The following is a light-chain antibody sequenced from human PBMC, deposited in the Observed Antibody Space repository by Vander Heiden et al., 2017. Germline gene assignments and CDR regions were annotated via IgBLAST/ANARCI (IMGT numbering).Light chain of an antibody. CDR3: QVWDSSSDHVV. Sequence: SYVLTQPPSVSVAPGPTARITCGGNNIGSKSVHWYQQKTGQAPALVVYDDSDRPSGIPERFSGSNSGNTATLTIRRVEAGDEADYYCQVWDSSSDHVVFGGGTKLTVL. J-gene: IGLJ2*01. CDR1: NIGSKS. CDR2: DDS. V-gene: IGLV3-21*02.